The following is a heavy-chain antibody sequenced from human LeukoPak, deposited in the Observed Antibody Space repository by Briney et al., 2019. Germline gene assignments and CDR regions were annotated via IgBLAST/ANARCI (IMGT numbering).Heavy chain of an antibody. Sequence: SETLSLTCTVSGGSISSYYWSWIRQPPGKGLEWIGYISYSGSTNYNPSLKSRVTISVDTSKNQFSLNLRSVTAADTAVYYCARHLGMSTMDYWGQGTLVTVSS. V-gene: IGHV4-59*08. CDR1: GGSISSYY. J-gene: IGHJ4*02. CDR2: ISYSGST. CDR3: ARHLGMSTMDY. D-gene: IGHD5/OR15-5a*01.